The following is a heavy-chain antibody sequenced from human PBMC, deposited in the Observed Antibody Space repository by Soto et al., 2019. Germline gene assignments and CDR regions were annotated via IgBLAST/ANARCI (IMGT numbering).Heavy chain of an antibody. J-gene: IGHJ6*02. D-gene: IGHD2-2*01. CDR1: GGTFSSYA. V-gene: IGHV1-69*13. Sequence: ASVKVSCKASGGTFSSYAISWVRQAPGQGLEWMGGTIPIFGTANYAQKFQGRVTITADESTSTAYMELSSLRSEDTAVYYCARDIVVVPAAMMSHYGMDVWGQGTTVTVSS. CDR3: ARDIVVVPAAMMSHYGMDV. CDR2: TIPIFGTA.